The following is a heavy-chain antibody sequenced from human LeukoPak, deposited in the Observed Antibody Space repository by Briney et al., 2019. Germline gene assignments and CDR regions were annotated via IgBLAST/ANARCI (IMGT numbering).Heavy chain of an antibody. V-gene: IGHV5-10-1*01. Sequence: GESLQISCEVSGYNFITYLITWVRQMPGKGLEWMGRIDPRDPYTNYSPSFQDHVTISADMSISTAYLQWSSLKASDTAIYYCARGPVRCTGGICYFDYWGQGTLVTVSS. J-gene: IGHJ4*02. D-gene: IGHD2-8*02. CDR3: ARGPVRCTGGICYFDY. CDR1: GYNFITYL. CDR2: IDPRDPYT.